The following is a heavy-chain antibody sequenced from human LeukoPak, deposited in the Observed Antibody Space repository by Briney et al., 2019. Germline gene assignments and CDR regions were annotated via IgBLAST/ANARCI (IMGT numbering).Heavy chain of an antibody. Sequence: SETLSLTCAVYGGSFSGYYWSWIRQPPGKGLEWIGEINHSGSTNYNPSLKSRITISIDTSKNQFSLKLSSVIAADTAVYYCALSAVERYSSSWYEVDYWGQGTLVTVSS. CDR1: GGSFSGYY. V-gene: IGHV4-34*01. CDR3: ALSAVERYSSSWYEVDY. D-gene: IGHD6-13*01. J-gene: IGHJ4*02. CDR2: INHSGST.